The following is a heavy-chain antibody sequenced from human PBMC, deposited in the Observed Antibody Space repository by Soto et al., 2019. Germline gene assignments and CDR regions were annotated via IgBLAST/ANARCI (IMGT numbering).Heavy chain of an antibody. V-gene: IGHV3-30-3*01. CDR3: ARAYEGDYFAY. Sequence: QVQLVESGGGVVQPGRSLRLSCAASGFTFSSYAMHWVRQAPGKGLEWVAVISYDGSNKYYADSVKGRFTISRDNSKNTLYLQMNSLRADDTAVYYCARAYEGDYFAYWRQGTLVTVSS. J-gene: IGHJ4*02. CDR2: ISYDGSNK. D-gene: IGHD3-16*01. CDR1: GFTFSSYA.